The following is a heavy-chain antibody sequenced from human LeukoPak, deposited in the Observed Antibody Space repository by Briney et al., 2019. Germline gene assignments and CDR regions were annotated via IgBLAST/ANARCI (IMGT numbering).Heavy chain of an antibody. D-gene: IGHD3-10*01. CDR3: ARGSMVRGVIITDTTYYFDY. V-gene: IGHV1-2*04. J-gene: IGHJ4*02. CDR1: GYTFTGYY. Sequence: ASVKVSCKASGYTFTGYYMHWVRQAPGQGLEWMGWINPNSGGTNYAQKFQGWVTMTRDTSISTAYMELSRLRSDDTAVYYCARGSMVRGVIITDTTYYFDYWGQGTPVTVSS. CDR2: INPNSGGT.